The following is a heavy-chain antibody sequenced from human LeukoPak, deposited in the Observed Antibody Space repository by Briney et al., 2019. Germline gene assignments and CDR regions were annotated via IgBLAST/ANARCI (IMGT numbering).Heavy chain of an antibody. CDR1: AFTFSSYA. J-gene: IGHJ4*02. V-gene: IGHV3-23*01. CDR2: ISGSGGST. Sequence: GGSLRLSCAASAFTFSSYAMSWVRQAPGKGLEWVSAISGSGGSTYYADSVKGRFTISRDNSKNTLYLQMNSLRAEDTAVYYCAKDQDVVVVAATDYWGQGTLVTVSS. D-gene: IGHD2-15*01. CDR3: AKDQDVVVVAATDY.